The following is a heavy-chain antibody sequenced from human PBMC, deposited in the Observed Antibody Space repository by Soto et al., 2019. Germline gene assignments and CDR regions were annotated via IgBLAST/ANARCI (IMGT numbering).Heavy chain of an antibody. Sequence: QVQLVESGGGVVQPGRSLRLSCAASGFTFSSYGMHWVRQAPGKGLEWVAVIWYDGSNENYADSVKGRFTISRDNSKNTLYLQMNSLRAEDTALYYCARDRRGSGWYDHFDYWGQGTLVTVSS. J-gene: IGHJ4*02. CDR3: ARDRRGSGWYDHFDY. CDR1: GFTFSSYG. V-gene: IGHV3-33*01. CDR2: IWYDGSNE. D-gene: IGHD6-19*01.